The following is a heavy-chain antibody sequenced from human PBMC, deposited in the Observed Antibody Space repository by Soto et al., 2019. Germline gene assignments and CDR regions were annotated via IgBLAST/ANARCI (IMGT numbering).Heavy chain of an antibody. Sequence: QVQLQQWGAGLLKPSETLSLTCAVYGGSFSGYYWSWIRQPPGKGLEWIGEITHSGSTNYKPSLKSRVTVSVDTSKNQFSLKLSSVTAADTAVYYCARERDGGYFDYWGQGTLVTVSS. CDR1: GGSFSGYY. V-gene: IGHV4-34*01. CDR2: ITHSGST. J-gene: IGHJ4*02. CDR3: ARERDGGYFDY. D-gene: IGHD3-16*01.